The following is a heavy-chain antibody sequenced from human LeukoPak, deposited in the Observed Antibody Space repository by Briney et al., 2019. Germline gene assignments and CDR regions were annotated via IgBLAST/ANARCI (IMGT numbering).Heavy chain of an antibody. D-gene: IGHD3-9*01. CDR2: ISYDGSNK. V-gene: IGHV3-30*18. Sequence: GGSLRLSCAASGFTFSSYGMHWVRQAPGKGLEWVAVISYDGSNKYYADSVKGRFTISRDNSKNTLYLQMNSLRAEDTAVYYCAKEDYDILTGYARYPYYFDYWGQGTLVTVSS. CDR1: GFTFSSYG. J-gene: IGHJ4*02. CDR3: AKEDYDILTGYARYPYYFDY.